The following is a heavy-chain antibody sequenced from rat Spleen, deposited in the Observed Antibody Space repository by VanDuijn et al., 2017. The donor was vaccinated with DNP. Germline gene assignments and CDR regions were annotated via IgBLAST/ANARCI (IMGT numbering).Heavy chain of an antibody. V-gene: IGHV5-7*01. D-gene: IGHD5-1*01. CDR3: TTELGDY. CDR2: ISYDGSST. J-gene: IGHJ2*01. CDR1: GFTFSNYD. Sequence: EVQLVESGGGLVQPGRSMKLSCAASGFTFSNYDMAWVRQAPKKGLEWVATISYDGSSTYYRDSVKGRFTISRDNAKSTLYLQMDSLRSEDTATYYCTTELGDYWGQGVIVTVSS.